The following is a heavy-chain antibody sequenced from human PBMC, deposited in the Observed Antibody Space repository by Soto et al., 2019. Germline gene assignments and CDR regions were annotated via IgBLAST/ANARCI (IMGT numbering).Heavy chain of an antibody. CDR2: IDNSGST. V-gene: IGHV4-4*07. D-gene: IGHD3-3*01. CDR3: ARGGQDFWSGPFDY. J-gene: IGHJ4*02. Sequence: QGQLQESGPGLVKPSETLSLTCTVSGGSISNYFCNWIRQPAGKGLEWIGRIDNSGSTNYNPSLKSRIPMSAVTSRHQFSLKLNSVTAADTAVYYCARGGQDFWSGPFDYWCQGALVTVSS. CDR1: GGSISNYF.